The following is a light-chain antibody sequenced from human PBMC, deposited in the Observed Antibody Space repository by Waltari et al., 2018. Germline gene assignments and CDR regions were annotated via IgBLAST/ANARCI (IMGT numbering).Light chain of an antibody. CDR1: SSNIGSNT. V-gene: IGLV1-44*01. CDR2: SNI. J-gene: IGLJ1*01. CDR3: AAWDDSLNGLYV. Sequence: QSVLTQPPSASGTPGHTVTISCSGRSSNIGSNTVNWYQQLPGTAPKLLIYSNIQRPSGVPDRISGSKSGTSASLAISGLQSEDEGDYYCAAWDDSLNGLYVFGTGTKVTVL.